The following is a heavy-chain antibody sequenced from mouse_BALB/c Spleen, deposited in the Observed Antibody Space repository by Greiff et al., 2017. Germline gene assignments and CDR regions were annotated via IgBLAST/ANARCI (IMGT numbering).Heavy chain of an antibody. D-gene: IGHD2-4*01. CDR3: ARRGITTAWFAY. Sequence: VKLVESGPQLVRPGASVKISCKASGYSFTSYWMHWVKQRPGQGLEWIGMIDPSDSETRLNQKFKDKATLTVDKSSSTAYMQLSSPTSEDSAVYYCARRGITTAWFAYWGQGTLVTVSA. CDR2: IDPSDSET. CDR1: GYSFTSYW. J-gene: IGHJ3*01. V-gene: IGHV1S126*01.